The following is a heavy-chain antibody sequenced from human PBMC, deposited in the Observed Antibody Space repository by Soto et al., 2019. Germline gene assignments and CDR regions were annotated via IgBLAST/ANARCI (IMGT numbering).Heavy chain of an antibody. Sequence: GSGPTLVNPTQTLTLTCTFSGFSLSTSGMCVSWIRQPPGKALEWLALIYWDVDKYYSTSLKTRFTISKDTSKNQVVFTMTNMDPVDTATYYCARTFYDSRGAEYFQHWGQGTLVTVSS. V-gene: IGHV2-70*01. CDR3: ARTFYDSRGAEYFQH. J-gene: IGHJ1*01. D-gene: IGHD6-19*01. CDR1: GFSLSTSGMC. CDR2: IYWDVDK.